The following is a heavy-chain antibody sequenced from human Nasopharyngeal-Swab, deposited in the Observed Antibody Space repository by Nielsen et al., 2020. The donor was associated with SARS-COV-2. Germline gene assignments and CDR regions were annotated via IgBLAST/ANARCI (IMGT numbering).Heavy chain of an antibody. Sequence: GESLKISCAASGFTVSSNYMSWVRQAPGKGLEWVSVIYSGGSTYYADSVKGRFTISRHNSKNTLYLQMNSLRAEDTAVYYCATYQRHDAFDIWGQGTMVTVSS. CDR1: GFTVSSNY. J-gene: IGHJ3*02. V-gene: IGHV3-53*04. CDR3: ATYQRHDAFDI. CDR2: IYSGGST. D-gene: IGHD2-2*01.